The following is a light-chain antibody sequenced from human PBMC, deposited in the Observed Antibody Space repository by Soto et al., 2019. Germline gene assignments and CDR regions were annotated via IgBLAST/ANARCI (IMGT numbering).Light chain of an antibody. CDR2: DAS. J-gene: IGKJ4*01. Sequence: EIVLTQSPDTLSLSPGERATLSCGASQSVRSSFLAWYQQKPGLAPRLLIYDASYRATDIPDRFSGSGSGTDFTLTISRLEREDFEVYYCQQYGTSPATFGGGTKVEIK. CDR3: QQYGTSPAT. V-gene: IGKV3D-20*01. CDR1: QSVRSSF.